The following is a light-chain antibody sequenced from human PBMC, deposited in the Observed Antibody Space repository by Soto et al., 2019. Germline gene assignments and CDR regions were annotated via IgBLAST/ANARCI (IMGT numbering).Light chain of an antibody. CDR2: ANS. Sequence: QLVLTQPPSVSGAPGQRVTISCTGSSSNIGAVYDVHWYQQLPGTAPKLLIYANSNRPSGVPGRFSGSKSGTSASLAITGLQAEDEADYYCQSYDSSLSGYVFGTGTKLTVL. CDR1: SSNIGAVYD. CDR3: QSYDSSLSGYV. V-gene: IGLV1-40*01. J-gene: IGLJ1*01.